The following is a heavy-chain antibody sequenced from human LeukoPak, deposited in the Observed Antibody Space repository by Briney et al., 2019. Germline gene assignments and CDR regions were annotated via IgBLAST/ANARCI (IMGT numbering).Heavy chain of an antibody. CDR1: GFTFTRFW. CDR2: INPDGAKT. V-gene: IGHV3-7*01. CDR3: ATAPASVDSS. Sequence: GGCLRLSCAASGFTFTRFWLTWVRQSPGKGLEWVANINPDGAKTTYVDSVEGRFAISRDNAKNSVFLLMTSLRAEDTAMYYCATAPASVDSSWGQGTLVAVSS. D-gene: IGHD3-3*01. J-gene: IGHJ5*02.